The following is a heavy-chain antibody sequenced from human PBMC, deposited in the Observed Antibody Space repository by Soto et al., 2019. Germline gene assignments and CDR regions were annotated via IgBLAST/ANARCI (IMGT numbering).Heavy chain of an antibody. CDR2: IRQDGNEN. Sequence: GGSLRLSCAASGFTFSNYWMSWVRQAPGKGLEWVANIRQDGNENYYADSVKGRFTISRDNAKNSLYLQMNSLRAEDTAVYYCARDTTTVYGMDVWGQGTTVTVSS. J-gene: IGHJ6*02. D-gene: IGHD4-4*01. CDR1: GFTFSNYW. V-gene: IGHV3-7*03. CDR3: ARDTTTVYGMDV.